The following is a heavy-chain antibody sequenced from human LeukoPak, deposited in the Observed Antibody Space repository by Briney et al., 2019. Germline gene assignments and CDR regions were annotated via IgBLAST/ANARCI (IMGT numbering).Heavy chain of an antibody. J-gene: IGHJ6*03. CDR2: IYTSGST. D-gene: IGHD2-2*02. CDR1: GGSISSYY. V-gene: IGHV4-4*07. CDR3: ARGPPPYTDYYYYYMDV. Sequence: SETLSLTCTVSGGSISSYYWSWIRQPAGKGLEWIGRIYTSGSTNYNPSLKSRVTMSVDTSKNQFSLKLSSVTAADTAVYYCARGPPPYTDYYYYYMDVWGKGTTVIVSS.